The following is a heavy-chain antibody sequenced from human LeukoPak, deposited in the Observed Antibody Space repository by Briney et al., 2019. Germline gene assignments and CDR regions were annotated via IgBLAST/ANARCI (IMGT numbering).Heavy chain of an antibody. D-gene: IGHD3-10*01. J-gene: IGHJ4*02. Sequence: SAKVSCKASGGTFSSYAISWVRQAPGQGLEWMGRIIPILGIANYAQKFQGRVTITADKSTSTAYMELSSLRSEDTAVYYCASLMVRGVITDMGSFDYWGQGTLVTVSS. V-gene: IGHV1-69*04. CDR2: IIPILGIA. CDR1: GGTFSSYA. CDR3: ASLMVRGVITDMGSFDY.